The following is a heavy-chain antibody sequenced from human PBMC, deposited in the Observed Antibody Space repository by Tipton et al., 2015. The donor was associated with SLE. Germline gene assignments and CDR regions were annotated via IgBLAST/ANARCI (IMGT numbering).Heavy chain of an antibody. V-gene: IGHV4-59*01. CDR3: AREYWYYDFWSGYWPGAFDI. CDR2: IYYSGST. J-gene: IGHJ3*02. D-gene: IGHD3-3*01. Sequence: TLSLTCTVSGGSISSYYWSWIRQPPGKGLEWIGYIYYSGSTNYNPSLKSRVTISVDTSKNQFSLKLSSVTAADTAVYYCAREYWYYDFWSGYWPGAFDIWGQGTMVTVSS. CDR1: GGSISSYY.